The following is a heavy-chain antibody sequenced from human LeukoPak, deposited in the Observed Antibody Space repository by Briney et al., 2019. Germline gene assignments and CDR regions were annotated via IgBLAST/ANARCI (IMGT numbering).Heavy chain of an antibody. D-gene: IGHD3-22*01. CDR2: IKQDGSEK. Sequence: PGGSLRLSCAASGFTFSSYWMSWVRQAPGKGLEWVANIKQDGSEKYYVDSVKGRFTISRDNAKNSLYLQMNSLRAEDTALYYCAKDLNHYYDSSGYPDAFDIWGQGTMVTVSS. CDR1: GFTFSSYW. V-gene: IGHV3-7*03. J-gene: IGHJ3*02. CDR3: AKDLNHYYDSSGYPDAFDI.